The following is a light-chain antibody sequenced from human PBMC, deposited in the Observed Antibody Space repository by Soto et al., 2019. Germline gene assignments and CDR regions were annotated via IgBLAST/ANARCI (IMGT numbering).Light chain of an antibody. CDR3: QQSYSLPNT. V-gene: IGKV4-1*01. J-gene: IGKJ2*01. Sequence: DIAMTQSPDSLAVSLGERATINCKSNHSVLYSSNNNNYLAWYQQKPGQPPKLLIYWASTRESGVPDRFTGSGSGTQSALTISSLQAEDVAFYYCQQSYSLPNTFGQGTKLEIK. CDR2: WAS. CDR1: HSVLYSSNNNNY.